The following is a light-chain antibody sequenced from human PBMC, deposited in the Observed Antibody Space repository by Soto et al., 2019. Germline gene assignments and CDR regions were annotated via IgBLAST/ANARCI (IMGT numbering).Light chain of an antibody. CDR1: SSDVGGYDY. V-gene: IGLV2-14*03. Sequence: QSALTQPASVSGSPGKSITISCTGTSSDVGGYDYVSWYQHHPGKAPKLMIYDVSNRPSGVSNRVSGSKSGNTASLTISGLQAEDEADYYCSSYTSSSLYVFGTGTQLTVL. CDR2: DVS. J-gene: IGLJ1*01. CDR3: SSYTSSSLYV.